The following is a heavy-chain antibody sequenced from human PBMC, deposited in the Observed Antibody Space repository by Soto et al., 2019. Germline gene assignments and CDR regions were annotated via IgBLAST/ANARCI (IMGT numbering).Heavy chain of an antibody. V-gene: IGHV1-58*01. CDR3: ATRIGNIGWYWLDT. J-gene: IGHJ5*02. CDR1: GFTFSSSA. Sequence: SVKVSCKASGFTFSSSAVQCVRQARGQLLEWIGWIVLGNGNTNYAQKFQERVTITRDMSTSTAYMEVRSLTSDDTAVYYCATRIGNIGWYWLDTWGQGTLVTVSS. CDR2: IVLGNGNT. D-gene: IGHD6-19*01.